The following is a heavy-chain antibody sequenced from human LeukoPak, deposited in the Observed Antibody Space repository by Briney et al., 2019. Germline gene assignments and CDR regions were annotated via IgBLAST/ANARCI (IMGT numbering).Heavy chain of an antibody. V-gene: IGHV1-2*02. J-gene: IGHJ4*02. CDR3: AREYSSSSGRLYDY. CDR2: IAPNSGGT. Sequence: ASVKVSCKASGYTFTGYHMHWVRQAPGQGLEWMGWIAPNSGGTNYAQKFQGRVTMTRDTSVSTAYIEVSRLTSDDTAVYYCAREYSSSSGRLYDYWGQGTLVTVSS. CDR1: GYTFTGYH. D-gene: IGHD6-6*01.